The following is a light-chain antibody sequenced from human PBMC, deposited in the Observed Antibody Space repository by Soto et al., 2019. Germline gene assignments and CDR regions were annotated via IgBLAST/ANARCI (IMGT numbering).Light chain of an antibody. CDR2: AAT. CDR1: QSVSSY. CDR3: QQRTDRPPWT. Sequence: EIVLTQSPVTLSLSPGERATLSCSASQSVSSYLAWYQQKPGQAPRLLISAATNRATGIPARFSGSGSGADFTLTISRLEPEDFAVYYCQQRTDRPPWTFGQGTKVDIK. V-gene: IGKV3-11*01. J-gene: IGKJ1*01.